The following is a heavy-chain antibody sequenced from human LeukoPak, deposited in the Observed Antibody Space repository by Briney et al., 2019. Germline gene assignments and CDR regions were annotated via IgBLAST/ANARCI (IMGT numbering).Heavy chain of an antibody. CDR1: GGSFSGYY. CDR3: ARGKRWLHNWFDP. D-gene: IGHD5-12*01. CDR2: INHSGST. V-gene: IGHV4-34*01. Sequence: PSETLSLTCAVYGGSFSGYYWSWIRQPPGKGLEWIGEINHSGSTNYNPSLKSRVTISVDTSKNQFSLKLSSVTAADTAVYYCARGKRWLHNWFDPWGQGTLVTVSP. J-gene: IGHJ5*02.